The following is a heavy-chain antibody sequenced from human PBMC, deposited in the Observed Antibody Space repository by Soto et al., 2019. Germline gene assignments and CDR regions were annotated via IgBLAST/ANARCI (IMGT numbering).Heavy chain of an antibody. CDR3: ARQFDSDTSGYYYAY. V-gene: IGHV1-69*13. D-gene: IGHD3-22*01. CDR1: GGTFSTNT. Sequence: ASVKVSCKASGGTFSTNTISWVRQAPGQGLEWMGGIMPIFGSANYAQKFQGRVTITADEYTRTVYMELSRLRSDDRAVYYCARQFDSDTSGYYYAYWGQGTLVTVSS. J-gene: IGHJ4*02. CDR2: IMPIFGSA.